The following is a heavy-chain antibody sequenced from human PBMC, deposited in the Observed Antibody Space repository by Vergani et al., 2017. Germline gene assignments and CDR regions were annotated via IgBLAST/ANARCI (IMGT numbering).Heavy chain of an antibody. CDR1: GGSISSGSYY. V-gene: IGHV4-61*02. D-gene: IGHD3-10*01. J-gene: IGHJ4*02. Sequence: QVQLQESGPGLVKPSQTLSLTCTVSGGSISSGSYYWSWIRQPAGKGLEWIGRIYTSGSTNYNPSLKSRVTISVDTSKNQFSLKLSSVTAADTAVYYCARLTMVRGVRGFDYWGQGTLVTVSS. CDR2: IYTSGST. CDR3: ARLTMVRGVRGFDY.